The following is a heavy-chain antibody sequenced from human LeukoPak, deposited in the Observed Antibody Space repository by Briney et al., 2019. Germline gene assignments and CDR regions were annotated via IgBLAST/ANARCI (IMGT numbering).Heavy chain of an antibody. D-gene: IGHD3-10*01. V-gene: IGHV4-39*07. CDR3: AGSGSYYQNWFDP. CDR1: GGSISSSRYY. CDR2: IYYSGST. J-gene: IGHJ5*02. Sequence: SETLSLTCTVSGGSISSSRYYWGWIRQPPGKGLEWIGSIYYSGSTYYNPSLKSRVTISVDTSKNQFSLKLSSVTAADTAVYYCAGSGSYYQNWFDPWGQGTLVTVSS.